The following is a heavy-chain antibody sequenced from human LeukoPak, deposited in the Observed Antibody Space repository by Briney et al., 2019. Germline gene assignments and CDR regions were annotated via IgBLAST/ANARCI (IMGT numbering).Heavy chain of an antibody. CDR1: GGTFSSYA. CDR3: ARRNPSISYGGNAPTCWFDP. V-gene: IGHV1-69*13. D-gene: IGHD4-23*01. J-gene: IGHJ5*02. CDR2: IIPIFGTA. Sequence: SVKVSCKASGGTFSSYAISWVRQAPGQGLEWVGGIIPIFGTANCAQKFLGRVTITADESTSTAYMELSSLRSEDTAVYYCARRNPSISYGGNAPTCWFDPWGQGTLVTVSS.